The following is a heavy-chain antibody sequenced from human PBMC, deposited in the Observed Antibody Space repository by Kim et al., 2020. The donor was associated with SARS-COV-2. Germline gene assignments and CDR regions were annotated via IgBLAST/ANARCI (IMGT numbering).Heavy chain of an antibody. J-gene: IGHJ5*02. CDR3: ARAGDIQYCSGGSCYSDYAWFDP. CDR1: GYTFTSYG. Sequence: ASVKVSCKASGYTFTSYGISWVRQAPGQGLEWMGWISAYNGNTNYAQKLQGRVTMTTDTSTSTAYMELRSLRSDDTAVYYCARAGDIQYCSGGSCYSDYAWFDPWGQGTLVTVSS. D-gene: IGHD2-15*01. V-gene: IGHV1-18*04. CDR2: ISAYNGNT.